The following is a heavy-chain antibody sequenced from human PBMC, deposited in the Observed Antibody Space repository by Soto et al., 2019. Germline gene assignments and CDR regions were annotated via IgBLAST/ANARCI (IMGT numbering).Heavy chain of an antibody. CDR1: GFTFSSFS. V-gene: IGHV3-21*01. D-gene: IGHD2-15*01. CDR3: ATTKYCSGANCYSGYYCHY. CDR2: ISSSSSYI. Sequence: WGSMRVSCAASGFTFSSFSINCVRQAPGKGLEWVSSISSSSSYIYYADSVKGRFTISRDNAKNSLYLQMNSLRAEDTAVYYCATTKYCSGANCYSGYYCHYWGKGPLVSVPQ. J-gene: IGHJ4*02.